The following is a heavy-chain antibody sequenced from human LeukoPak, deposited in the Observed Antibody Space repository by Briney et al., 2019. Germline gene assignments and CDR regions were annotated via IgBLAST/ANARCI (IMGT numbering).Heavy chain of an antibody. J-gene: IGHJ3*02. CDR3: ARNSGSYSGGAFDI. Sequence: GASVKVSCKASGYTFTSYYMHWVRQAPGQGLEWMGRINPNSGGTNYAQKFQGRVTMTRDTSISTAYMELSTLRSDDTAVYYCARNSGSYSGGAFDIWGQGTMVTVSS. CDR1: GYTFTSYY. D-gene: IGHD1-26*01. V-gene: IGHV1-2*06. CDR2: INPNSGGT.